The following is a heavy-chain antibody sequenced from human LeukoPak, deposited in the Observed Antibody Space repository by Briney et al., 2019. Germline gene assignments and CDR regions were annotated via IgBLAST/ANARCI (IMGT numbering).Heavy chain of an antibody. J-gene: IGHJ4*02. Sequence: SETLSLTCTVSGVSVTQDYWSWIRQTPEKGLEWIAYIQYNGYTFYHPSLQSRVTISLDTSANQVSLRLASVTAADTAVYYCARGGSQFDFWGQGALVTVSS. D-gene: IGHD5-12*01. CDR2: IQYNGYT. CDR3: ARGGSQFDF. CDR1: GVSVTQDY. V-gene: IGHV4-59*02.